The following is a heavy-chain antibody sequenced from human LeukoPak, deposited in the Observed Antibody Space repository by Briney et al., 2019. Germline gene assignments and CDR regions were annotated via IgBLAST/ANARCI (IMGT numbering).Heavy chain of an antibody. V-gene: IGHV1-18*01. CDR1: GYTFTSYG. CDR3: ARDIGGNLWSGFDY. Sequence: GASVKVSCKASGYTFTSYGISWVRQAPGQGLEWMGWISPYSGNTEYAQKFQGRVTMTTDTSTATAYMELRGLRSDDTALYYCARDIGGNLWSGFDYWSQGTLVTVSS. CDR2: ISPYSGNT. J-gene: IGHJ4*02. D-gene: IGHD3-3*01.